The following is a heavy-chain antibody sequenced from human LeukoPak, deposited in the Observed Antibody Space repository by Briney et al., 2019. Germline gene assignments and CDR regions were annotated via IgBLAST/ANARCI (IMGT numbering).Heavy chain of an antibody. CDR3: ARNYYGSGSFYVHN. CDR1: GGSISNGGYS. D-gene: IGHD3-10*01. J-gene: IGHJ4*02. Sequence: KPSETLSLTCAVSGGSISNGGYSWSWIRQPPGKGLEWIGLIYHSGTTHYNPSLKSRLTFSLDKSKNQFSLKLTSVTAADTALYYCARNYYGSGSFYVHNWGQGTLVTVSS. V-gene: IGHV4-30-2*01. CDR2: IYHSGTT.